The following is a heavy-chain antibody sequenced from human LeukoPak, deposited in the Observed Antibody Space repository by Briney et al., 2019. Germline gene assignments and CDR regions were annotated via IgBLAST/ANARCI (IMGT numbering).Heavy chain of an antibody. V-gene: IGHV5-51*01. CDR1: GYSFTSYW. CDR3: AKPRTTITGAFDI. Sequence: GESLKISCKGSGYSFTSYWIDWVRQMPGKGLEWMGIIYPGNSDTRYSPSFQGQVTISADKSISTAYLQWSSLKASDTAMYYCAKPRTTITGAFDIWGQGTMVTVSS. CDR2: IYPGNSDT. J-gene: IGHJ3*02. D-gene: IGHD5-24*01.